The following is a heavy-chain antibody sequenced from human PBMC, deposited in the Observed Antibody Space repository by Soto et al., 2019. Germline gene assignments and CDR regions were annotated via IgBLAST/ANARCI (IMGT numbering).Heavy chain of an antibody. Sequence: QVHLKESGQELLNPSKPLSLTCTVPGGSVSSESPSGSWIRQTPGKGLEWIGYIYYTGSTNYNPSLKGRVTMSVDTSRDQVSLRLRSVTRADTAVYYCARDQYDFRSGSYYYAMEVWGQGTKVTVSS. CDR1: GGSVSSESPS. CDR3: ARDQYDFRSGSYYYAMEV. J-gene: IGHJ6*02. CDR2: IYYTGST. V-gene: IGHV4-61*01. D-gene: IGHD3-3*01.